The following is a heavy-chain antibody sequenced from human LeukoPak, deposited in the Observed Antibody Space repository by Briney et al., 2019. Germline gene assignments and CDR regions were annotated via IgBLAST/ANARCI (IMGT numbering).Heavy chain of an antibody. D-gene: IGHD3-22*01. CDR2: IYHSGGT. V-gene: IGHV4-38-2*02. Sequence: SETLSLTCAVSGYSISSGYYWGWIRRPPGKGLEWIGRIYHSGGTYYNPSLKSRVPISVDTYKNLFSLKLSSVTAAAKALYYCARDRRYDSSGYPGEDFDYWGQGTLVTVSS. J-gene: IGHJ4*02. CDR1: GYSISSGYY. CDR3: ARDRRYDSSGYPGEDFDY.